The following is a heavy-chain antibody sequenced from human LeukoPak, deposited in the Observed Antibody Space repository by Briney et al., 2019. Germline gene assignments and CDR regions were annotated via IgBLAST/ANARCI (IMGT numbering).Heavy chain of an antibody. D-gene: IGHD4-17*01. CDR1: GFTFSIYS. Sequence: PGRSLRLSCAASGFTFSIYSMNWVRQAPGKGLEWISYISGSSSTIHYADSVKGRFTISRDNAKNSLLLQMNSLRAEDTAVYYCARDYYGDYALDYWGQGTLVSVSS. CDR2: ISGSSSTI. V-gene: IGHV3-48*04. CDR3: ARDYYGDYALDY. J-gene: IGHJ4*02.